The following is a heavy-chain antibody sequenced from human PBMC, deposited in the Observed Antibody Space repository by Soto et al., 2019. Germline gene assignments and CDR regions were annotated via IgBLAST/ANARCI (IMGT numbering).Heavy chain of an antibody. CDR2: IIAFSDIV. CDR1: GGTFGIYA. Sequence: QVQLVQSGAEVKKPGSSVKVSCKASGGTFGIYAITWVRQAPGQGLEWMGGIIAFSDIVNYTQKLQGRVTITADESTSTAYLDRSSLRSDDTAVYYCARSLYSSSWYHSGNSYYYYGMDVWGQGTTVTVSS. CDR3: ARSLYSSSWYHSGNSYYYYGMDV. V-gene: IGHV1-69*12. J-gene: IGHJ6*02. D-gene: IGHD6-13*01.